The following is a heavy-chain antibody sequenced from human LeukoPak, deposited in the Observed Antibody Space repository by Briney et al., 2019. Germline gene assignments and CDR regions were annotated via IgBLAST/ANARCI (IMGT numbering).Heavy chain of an antibody. V-gene: IGHV4-38-2*01. CDR1: GYSISSGYY. J-gene: IGHJ4*02. D-gene: IGHD3-22*01. CDR3: ARQGGYDSSGYLDF. Sequence: PSETLSLTCAVSGYSISSGYYWGWIRQPPGQGLEWIGSIYHSGSTYYNPSLKSRVTISVDTSENQFSLKLSSVTAADTAVYYCARQGGYDSSGYLDFWGQGTLVTVSS. CDR2: IYHSGST.